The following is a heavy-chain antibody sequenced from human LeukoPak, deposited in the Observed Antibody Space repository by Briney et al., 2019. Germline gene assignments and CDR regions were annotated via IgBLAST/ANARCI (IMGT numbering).Heavy chain of an antibody. Sequence: SETLSLTCTVSDGSVTTYHWSWIRQPPGKGLEWTGYIYYSGSINYNPSLNSRVTISLDTSKNEFSLKLRSVTAADTAVYYCARYPGASGDSYYFDYWGQGTRVTVSS. CDR3: ARYPGASGDSYYFDY. CDR1: DGSVTTYH. V-gene: IGHV4-59*02. D-gene: IGHD4-17*01. J-gene: IGHJ4*02. CDR2: IYYSGSI.